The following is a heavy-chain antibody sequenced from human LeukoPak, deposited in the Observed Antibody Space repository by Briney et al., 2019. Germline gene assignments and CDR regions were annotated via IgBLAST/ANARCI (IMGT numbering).Heavy chain of an antibody. D-gene: IGHD3-22*01. CDR3: TRDMRDSSGYYYYYYYGMDV. CDR2: IIPIFGTA. Sequence: AASVKVSCKASGGTFSSYAISWVRQAPGQGLEWMGGIIPIFGTANYAQKFQGRVTITADESTSTAYVELSSLRSEDTAVYYCTRDMRDSSGYYYYYYYGMDVWGQGTTVTVSS. J-gene: IGHJ6*02. CDR1: GGTFSSYA. V-gene: IGHV1-69*01.